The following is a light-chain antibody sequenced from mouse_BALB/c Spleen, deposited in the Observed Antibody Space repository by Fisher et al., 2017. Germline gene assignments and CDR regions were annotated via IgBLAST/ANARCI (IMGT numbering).Light chain of an antibody. CDR1: SSVSSSY. V-gene: IGKV4-57-1*01. CDR3: QQRSSYPLT. CDR2: STS. J-gene: IGKJ5*01. Sequence: DIVITQTTAIMSASPGEKVTMTCRASSSVSSSYLHWYQQKSGASPKLWIYSTSNLASGVPARFSGSGSGTSFSFTINSMEAEDVATYYCQQRSSYPLTFGAGTKLELK.